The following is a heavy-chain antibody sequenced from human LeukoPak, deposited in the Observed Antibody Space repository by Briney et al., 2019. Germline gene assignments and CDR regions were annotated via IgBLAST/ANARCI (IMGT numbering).Heavy chain of an antibody. CDR1: GFTFSSYN. CDR2: IHSSTIYK. Sequence: PGGSLRLSCAAAGFTFSSYNMQWVRQPPGKGLEGVSCIHSSTIYKYFADSLKGRFIISRDNTKNPLYLKMSGLSAEDAAVYYCARVGSGWSGALRYWGQGTLVTVSS. CDR3: ARVGSGWSGALRY. J-gene: IGHJ4*02. V-gene: IGHV3-21*01. D-gene: IGHD6-19*01.